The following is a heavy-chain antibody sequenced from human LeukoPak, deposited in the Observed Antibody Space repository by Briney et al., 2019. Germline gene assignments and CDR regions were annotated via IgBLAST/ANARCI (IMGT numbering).Heavy chain of an antibody. D-gene: IGHD3-10*01. J-gene: IGHJ6*02. CDR2: IYYSGST. CDR3: AKTWDYYGSGSYPYYYGMDV. CDR1: GGSISSSSYY. V-gene: IGHV4-39*01. Sequence: SETLSLTCTVSGGSISSSSYYWGWIRQPPGKGLEWFGSIYYSGSTYYNPSLKSRVTISVDTSKNQFSLKLSSVTAADTAVYYCAKTWDYYGSGSYPYYYGMDVWGQGTTVTVSS.